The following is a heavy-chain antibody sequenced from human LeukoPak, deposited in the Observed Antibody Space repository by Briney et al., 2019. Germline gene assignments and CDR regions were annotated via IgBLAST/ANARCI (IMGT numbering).Heavy chain of an antibody. J-gene: IGHJ4*02. D-gene: IGHD3-22*01. Sequence: SETLSLTCTVSGGSISSYYWNWIRQPAGKGLERIGRIFTSGSTNYNPSLKSRVTMSVDTSKNQFSLRLNSVTAADTAVYYCARGPSDGYYYYVTHWGQGTLVTVSS. CDR2: IFTSGST. CDR1: GGSISSYY. V-gene: IGHV4-4*07. CDR3: ARGPSDGYYYYVTH.